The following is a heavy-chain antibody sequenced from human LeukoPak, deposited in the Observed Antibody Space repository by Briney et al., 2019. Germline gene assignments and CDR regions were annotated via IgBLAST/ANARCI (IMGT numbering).Heavy chain of an antibody. D-gene: IGHD3-10*01. Sequence: SETLSLTCTVSGVSISSYYWSWIRQPPGKGLEWVGYIYYSGSTNYNPSLKSRVTISVDTSKNQFSLKLSSVTAADTAVYYCARASVWFGELQYWGQGTLVTVSS. CDR2: IYYSGST. CDR3: ARASVWFGELQY. V-gene: IGHV4-59*08. CDR1: GVSISSYY. J-gene: IGHJ4*02.